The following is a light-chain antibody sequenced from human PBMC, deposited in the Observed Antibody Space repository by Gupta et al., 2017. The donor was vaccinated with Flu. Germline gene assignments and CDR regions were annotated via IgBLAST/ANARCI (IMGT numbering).Light chain of an antibody. V-gene: IGLV1-40*01. J-gene: IGLJ2*01. CDR3: QSYDSSDVV. CDR2: GNS. Sequence: QSVLTQPPSVSGAPGQRVTISCTGSSSNIGAGYDVHWYQQLPGTAPKLLIYGNSNRPSGVPDRFSGSKSGTSASLAIAGLQAEDEDYYYCQSYDSSDVVFGGGTKLTVL. CDR1: SSNIGAGYD.